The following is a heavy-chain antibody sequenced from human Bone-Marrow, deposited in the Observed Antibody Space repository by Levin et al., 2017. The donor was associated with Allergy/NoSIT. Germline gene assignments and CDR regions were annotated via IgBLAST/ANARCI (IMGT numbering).Heavy chain of an antibody. V-gene: IGHV3-9*01. D-gene: IGHD6-19*01. CDR3: AKVVSGWGAPASGYGMAV. CDR2: IDKNGGNI. J-gene: IGHJ6*02. Sequence: GGSLRLSCVASGFTFDAYSMNWVRQAPGKGLEWVSGIDKNGGNIGYADSVKGRFTISRDNAKNSLYLQMNSLRVEDTAFYYCAKVVSGWGAPASGYGMAVWGQGTTVVVSS. CDR1: GFTFDAYS.